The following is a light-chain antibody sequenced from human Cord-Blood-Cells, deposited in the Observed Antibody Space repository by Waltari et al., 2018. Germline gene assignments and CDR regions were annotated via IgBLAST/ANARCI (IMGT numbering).Light chain of an antibody. V-gene: IGKV3-20*01. CDR2: GES. J-gene: IGKJ1*01. Sequence: EIVLTQSPGTLSLSPGERATLSCRASQSVSSSYLAWYQQKPGQAPRLLIYGESSRATGIPDRFSGSGSGTDFTLTISRLEPEDFAVYYCQQYGSSPGWTFGQGTKVEIK. CDR1: QSVSSSY. CDR3: QQYGSSPGWT.